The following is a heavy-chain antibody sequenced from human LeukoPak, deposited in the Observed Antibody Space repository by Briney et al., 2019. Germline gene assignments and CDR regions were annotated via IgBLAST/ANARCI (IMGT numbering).Heavy chain of an antibody. CDR2: ISSSSSYI. CDR1: GFTFSSYS. CDR3: ASPLPGPQADIVATDNAYDY. J-gene: IGHJ4*02. V-gene: IGHV3-21*01. D-gene: IGHD5-12*01. Sequence: GGSLRLSCAASGFTFSSYSMNWVRQAPGKGLEWVSSISSSSSYIYYADSVKGRFTISRDNAKNSLYLQMNSLRAEDTAVYYCASPLPGPQADIVATDNAYDYWGQGTLVTVSS.